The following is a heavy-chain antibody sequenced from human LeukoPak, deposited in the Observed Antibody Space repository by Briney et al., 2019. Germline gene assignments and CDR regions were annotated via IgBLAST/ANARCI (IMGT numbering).Heavy chain of an antibody. CDR3: ARERSGYHPSYYYYYMDV. CDR1: RFIFSDYY. CDR2: ISSSGSTI. Sequence: GGSLRLSCAASRFIFSDYYMSWIRQAPGKGLEGVSYISSSGSTIYYADSVKGRFTISRDNAKNSLYLQMNSLRAEDTAVYYCARERSGYHPSYYYYYMDVWGKGTTVTVSS. V-gene: IGHV3-11*01. J-gene: IGHJ6*03. D-gene: IGHD3-3*01.